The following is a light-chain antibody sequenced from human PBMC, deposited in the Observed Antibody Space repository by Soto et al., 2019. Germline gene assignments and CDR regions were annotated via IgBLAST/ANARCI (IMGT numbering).Light chain of an antibody. CDR1: QSISSW. CDR3: QQYDNYPYT. J-gene: IGKJ2*01. Sequence: DIQMTQSPSTLSASVGDRVTITCRASQSISSWLAWYQQKPGKAPKILIYKASSLESGVPSRFSGSGSGTEFTLTISSLQPDDFATCYCQQYDNYPYTFGQGSKLEIK. V-gene: IGKV1-5*03. CDR2: KAS.